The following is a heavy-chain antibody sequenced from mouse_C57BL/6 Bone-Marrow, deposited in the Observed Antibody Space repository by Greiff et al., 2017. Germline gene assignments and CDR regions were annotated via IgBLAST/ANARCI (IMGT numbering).Heavy chain of an antibody. D-gene: IGHD1-1*01. CDR1: GYTFTSYG. V-gene: IGHV1-81*01. Sequence: QVQLKESGAELARPGASVKLSCKASGYTFTSYGISWVKQRTGQGLEWIGEIYPRSGNTYYNEKFKGKATLTAAQSSSTAYMELRSLTSEDSAVYFCAGLGSRGFAYWGQGTLVTVSA. CDR2: IYPRSGNT. CDR3: AGLGSRGFAY. J-gene: IGHJ3*01.